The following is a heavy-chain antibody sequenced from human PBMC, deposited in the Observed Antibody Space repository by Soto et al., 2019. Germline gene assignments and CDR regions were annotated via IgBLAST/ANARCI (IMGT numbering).Heavy chain of an antibody. CDR3: ARHPTIAELMVYATHYFDH. CDR1: GGSISSTTYY. V-gene: IGHV4-39*01. D-gene: IGHD2-8*01. CDR2: IYYTGST. J-gene: IGHJ4*02. Sequence: QLQLQESGPGLVKPSETLSLTCTVSGGSISSTTYYWGWIRQPPGKGLEWIGSIYYTGSTHYNPVLKSRVTLSVDTSKNQFSLKLSSVTAADTAVYYCARHPTIAELMVYATHYFDHWGQGTLVTVSS.